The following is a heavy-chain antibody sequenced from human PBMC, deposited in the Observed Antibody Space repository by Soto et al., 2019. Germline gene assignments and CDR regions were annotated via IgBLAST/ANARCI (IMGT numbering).Heavy chain of an antibody. J-gene: IGHJ6*02. CDR2: IYYSGST. V-gene: IGHV4-31*03. Sequence: PSETLSLTCTVSGGSISSGGYYWSWIRQHPGKGLEWIGYIYYSGSTYYNPSLKSRVTISVDTSKNQFSLKLSSVTAADTAVYYCARVLVLRFLDTEIMDVWGQGTTGTVSS. CDR1: GGSISSGGYY. CDR3: ARVLVLRFLDTEIMDV. D-gene: IGHD3-3*01.